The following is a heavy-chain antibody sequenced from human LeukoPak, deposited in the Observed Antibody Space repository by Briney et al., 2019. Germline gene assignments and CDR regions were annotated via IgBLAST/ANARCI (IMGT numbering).Heavy chain of an antibody. J-gene: IGHJ4*02. CDR3: AVPRLGELSLYGFDY. D-gene: IGHD3-16*02. V-gene: IGHV1-18*01. CDR1: GYTFTSYG. Sequence: ASVKVSCKASGYTFTSYGISWVRQAPGQGLEWMGWISAYNGNTNYAQKLQGRVTMTTDTSTSTAYMELRSLRSDDTAVYYCAVPRLGELSLYGFDYWGQGTLVTVSS. CDR2: ISAYNGNT.